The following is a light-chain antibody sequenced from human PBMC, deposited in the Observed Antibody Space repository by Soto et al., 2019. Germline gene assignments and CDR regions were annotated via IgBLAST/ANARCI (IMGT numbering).Light chain of an antibody. CDR3: QQYGRTPRS. J-gene: IGKJ1*01. CDR1: QSVNNNV. V-gene: IGKV3-20*01. Sequence: EVLLTQSPGTLSLSPGERATLSCRASQSVNNNVLAWYQQKPGQAPRLLIYGASSRATGIPDKFSGSGSGTDFTLTISRLEPADFAVYFCQQYGRTPRSFGQGTKVVIK. CDR2: GAS.